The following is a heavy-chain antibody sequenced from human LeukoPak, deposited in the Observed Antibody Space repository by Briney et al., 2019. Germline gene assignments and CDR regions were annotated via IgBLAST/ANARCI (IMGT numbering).Heavy chain of an antibody. Sequence: SETLSLTCTVSGGSISSYYWSWIRQPPGKGLEWIGYIYYSGSTNYNPSLKSRVTISVDSSKNQFSLKLRSVTAADTAVYYCARISSSNWYNERGAFDVWGQGTMVTVSS. CDR3: ARISSSNWYNERGAFDV. J-gene: IGHJ3*01. D-gene: IGHD6-13*01. CDR2: IYYSGST. V-gene: IGHV4-59*01. CDR1: GGSISSYY.